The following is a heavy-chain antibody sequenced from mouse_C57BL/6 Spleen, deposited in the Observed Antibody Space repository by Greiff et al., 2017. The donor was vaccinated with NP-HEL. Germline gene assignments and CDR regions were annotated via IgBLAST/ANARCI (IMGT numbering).Heavy chain of an antibody. J-gene: IGHJ2*01. CDR1: GYTFTDYY. CDR2: INPNNGGT. CDR3: ASLYSNYVDY. Sequence: EVQLQQSGPELVKPGASVKISCKASGYTFTDYYMNWVKQSHGKSLEWIGDINPNNGGTSYNQKFKGKATLTVDKSSSTAYMELRSLTSEDSAVYYCASLYSNYVDYWGQGTTLTVSS. D-gene: IGHD2-5*01. V-gene: IGHV1-26*01.